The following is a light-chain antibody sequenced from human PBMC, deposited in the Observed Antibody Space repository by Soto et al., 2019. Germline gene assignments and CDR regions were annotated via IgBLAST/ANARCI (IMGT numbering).Light chain of an antibody. CDR1: QNIGTW. CDR2: DAS. V-gene: IGKV1-5*01. J-gene: IGKJ1*01. Sequence: DITLTQSPSTLSASVGDRVTITCRASQNIGTWLAWYQHRPGEGPKLLIHDASTLESGVPSRFSGGGSATEFSLTINSLESGDSGTYHCQQYATYSPSTFGQGTTVEIK. CDR3: QQYATYSPST.